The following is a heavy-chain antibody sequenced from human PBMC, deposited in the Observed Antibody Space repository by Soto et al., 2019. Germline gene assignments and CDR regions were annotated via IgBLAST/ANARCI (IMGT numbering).Heavy chain of an antibody. CDR2: MHYTGFS. CDR1: GDSVTSHY. J-gene: IGHJ4*02. Sequence: SETLSLTCPFSGDSVTSHYFTWIRQSPEKGLEWIGYMHYTGFSHYNPSLKSRVTISVDTSKNQFSLKLSSVTAADTAVYYCARNYGLIDYWGQGTLVTVSS. V-gene: IGHV4-59*02. CDR3: ARNYGLIDY. D-gene: IGHD4-17*01.